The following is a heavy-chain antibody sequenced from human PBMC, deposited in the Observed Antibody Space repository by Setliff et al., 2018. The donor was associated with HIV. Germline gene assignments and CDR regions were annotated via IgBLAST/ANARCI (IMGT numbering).Heavy chain of an antibody. CDR3: VRGVQSPPHYSYYYLDV. D-gene: IGHD3-3*01. CDR2: IIPILGVA. CDR1: RSTFNSHT. V-gene: IGHV1-69*02. Sequence: SVKVSCKASRSTFNSHTINWVRQAPGQGLDWMGRIIPILGVANYAQRFQGKVTITADKSTCTAYMELTNLRFDDTAMYYCVRGVQSPPHYSYYYLDVWGEGTMVTVSS. J-gene: IGHJ6*03.